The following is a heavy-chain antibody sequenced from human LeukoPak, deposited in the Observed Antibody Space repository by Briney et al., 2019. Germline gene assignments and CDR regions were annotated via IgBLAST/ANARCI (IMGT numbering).Heavy chain of an antibody. CDR2: IIPIFGTA. CDR1: GGTFSSYA. Sequence: SVKVSCKASGGTFSSYAISWVRQAPGQGLEWMGGIIPIFGTANYAQKFQGRVTITTDESTSTAYMELSSLRSEDTAVYYCASGPGGYCSSTSCYTGGLNWFDPWGQGTLVTVSS. CDR3: ASGPGGYCSSTSCYTGGLNWFDP. D-gene: IGHD2-2*02. J-gene: IGHJ5*02. V-gene: IGHV1-69*05.